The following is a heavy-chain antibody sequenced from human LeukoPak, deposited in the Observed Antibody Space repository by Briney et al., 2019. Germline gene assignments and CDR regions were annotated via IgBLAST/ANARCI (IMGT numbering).Heavy chain of an antibody. Sequence: SETLSLTCTVSGGSISSGDYYWSWIRQPPGKGLEWIGYIYYSGSTYYNPSLKSRVTISVDTSKNQFSLKLSSVTAADTAVYYCARVRTYYYDSSGTWAGLPVGMDVWGQGTTVTVSS. CDR2: IYYSGST. CDR1: GGSISSGDYY. J-gene: IGHJ6*02. V-gene: IGHV4-30-4*01. CDR3: ARVRTYYYDSSGTWAGLPVGMDV. D-gene: IGHD3-22*01.